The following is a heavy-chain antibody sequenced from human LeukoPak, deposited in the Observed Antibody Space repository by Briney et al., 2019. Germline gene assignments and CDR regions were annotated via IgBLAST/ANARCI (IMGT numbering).Heavy chain of an antibody. J-gene: IGHJ4*02. CDR1: GFTFSNAW. CDR3: TTDADILTGYYFDY. Sequence: GGSLRLSCAASGFTFSNAWMSWVRQPPGKGLEWVGRIKTKTDGGTTDYAAPVKGRFTISRDDSKNTLYLQMNSLKTEDTAVYYCTTDADILTGYYFDYWGQGTLVTVSS. V-gene: IGHV3-15*01. CDR2: IKTKTDGGTT. D-gene: IGHD3-9*01.